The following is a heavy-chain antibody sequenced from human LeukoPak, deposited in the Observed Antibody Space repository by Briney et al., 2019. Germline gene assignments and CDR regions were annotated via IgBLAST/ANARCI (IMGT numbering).Heavy chain of an antibody. D-gene: IGHD2-15*01. J-gene: IGHJ5*02. Sequence: VGSLRLSCAASGFTFSNYAMNWVRQAPGKGLEWVSSISSSSSYIYYADSVKGRFTISRDNAKNSLYLQMNSLRAEDTAVYYCARDSSEYCSGGSCKRAWFDPWGQGTLVTVSS. CDR2: ISSSSSYI. CDR1: GFTFSNYA. V-gene: IGHV3-21*01. CDR3: ARDSSEYCSGGSCKRAWFDP.